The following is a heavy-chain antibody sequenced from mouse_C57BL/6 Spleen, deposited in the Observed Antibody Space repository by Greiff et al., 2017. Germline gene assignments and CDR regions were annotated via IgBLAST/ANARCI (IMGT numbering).Heavy chain of an antibody. CDR3: ARGSYPPYCDD. Sequence: QVQLQQSGPELVKPGASVKISCKASGYAFSSSWLNWVKQRPGKGLEWIGRIYPEDGDTNYNGKFKGKATLTADTSSSTAYLQLSSLKSADSAVYFCARGSYPPYCDDWGQGTTLTVSS. V-gene: IGHV1-82*01. CDR1: GYAFSSSW. D-gene: IGHD1-1*01. J-gene: IGHJ2*01. CDR2: IYPEDGDT.